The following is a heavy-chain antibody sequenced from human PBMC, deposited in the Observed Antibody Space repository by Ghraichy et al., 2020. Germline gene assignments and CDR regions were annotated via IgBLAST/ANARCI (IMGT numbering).Heavy chain of an antibody. CDR3: ARDYGSGLFHRKYYFDY. CDR1: GGSISSYY. Sequence: SETLSLTCTVSGGSISSYYWNWIRQPAGKGLEWIGRIYTSGSTNYNPSLKSRVTMSVDTSKNQFSLKLSSVTAADTAVYYCARDYGSGLFHRKYYFDYWGQGTLVTVSS. D-gene: IGHD3-10*01. J-gene: IGHJ4*02. CDR2: IYTSGST. V-gene: IGHV4-4*07.